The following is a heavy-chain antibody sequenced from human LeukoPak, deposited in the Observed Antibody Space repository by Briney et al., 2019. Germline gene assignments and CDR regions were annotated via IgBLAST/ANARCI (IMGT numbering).Heavy chain of an antibody. CDR2: FDPEDGET. D-gene: IGHD2-2*01. Sequence: ASVKVSCKVSGYTLTELSMHWVRQAPGKGLEWMGGFDPEDGETIYAQKFQGRVTMTEDTSTDTAYMELRSLRSEDTAVHYCATDREYQLLRGIDPWGQGTLVTVSS. CDR1: GYTLTELS. V-gene: IGHV1-24*01. J-gene: IGHJ5*02. CDR3: ATDREYQLLRGIDP.